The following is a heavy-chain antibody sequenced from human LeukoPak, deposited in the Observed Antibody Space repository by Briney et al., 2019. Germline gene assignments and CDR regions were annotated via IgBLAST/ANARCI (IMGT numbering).Heavy chain of an antibody. D-gene: IGHD5-24*01. V-gene: IGHV3-21*01. Sequence: PGGSLRLSCAASGFTFSSYSMNWVRQAPGKGLEWVSSISSSSSYIYYADSVKGRFTISRDNARNSLYLQMNSLRAEDTAVYYCARDGYISPDAFDIWGQGTMVTVSS. CDR3: ARDGYISPDAFDI. CDR1: GFTFSSYS. CDR2: ISSSSSYI. J-gene: IGHJ3*02.